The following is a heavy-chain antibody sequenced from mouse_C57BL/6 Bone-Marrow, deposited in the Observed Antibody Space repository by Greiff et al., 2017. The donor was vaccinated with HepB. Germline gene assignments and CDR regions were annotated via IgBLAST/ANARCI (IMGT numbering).Heavy chain of an antibody. CDR1: GYTFTDYY. Sequence: QVQLKESGAELVRPGASVKLSCKASGYTFTDYYINWVKQKPGQGLEWIARIYPGSGNTYYNEKFKGKATLTAEKSSSTAYMQLSSLTSEDSAVYFCARELFAWFAYCGQGTLVTVSA. V-gene: IGHV1-76*01. D-gene: IGHD1-1*02. J-gene: IGHJ3*01. CDR2: IYPGSGNT. CDR3: ARELFAWFAY.